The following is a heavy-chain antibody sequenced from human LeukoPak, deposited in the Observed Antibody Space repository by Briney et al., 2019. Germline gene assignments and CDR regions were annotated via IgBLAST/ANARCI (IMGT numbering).Heavy chain of an antibody. CDR1: GFTFSSFA. Sequence: GGSLRLSCAASGFTFSSFAMHWVRQAPGKGLEGVAVISYDGSNKYYADSVKGRFTISRDNSKNTLYLQMHILRAQDTAVYYCARIILGAAVPARFDYWGQGTLVTVSS. V-gene: IGHV3-30-3*01. CDR3: ARIILGAAVPARFDY. CDR2: ISYDGSNK. D-gene: IGHD2-2*01. J-gene: IGHJ4*02.